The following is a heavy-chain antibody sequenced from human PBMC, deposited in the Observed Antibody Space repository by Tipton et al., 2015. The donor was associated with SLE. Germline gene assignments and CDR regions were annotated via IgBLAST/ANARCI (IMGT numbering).Heavy chain of an antibody. CDR3: AREGVGYDSRGYYLVFDI. J-gene: IGHJ3*02. CDR2: ISSSGSTI. CDR1: GFTFSSYE. Sequence: SLRLSCAASGFTFSSYEMNWVRQAPGKGLEWVSYISSSGSTIYYADSVKGRFTISRDNAKNSLYLQMNSLRAEDTAVYYCAREGVGYDSRGYYLVFDIWGQGTMVTASS. D-gene: IGHD3-22*01. V-gene: IGHV3-48*03.